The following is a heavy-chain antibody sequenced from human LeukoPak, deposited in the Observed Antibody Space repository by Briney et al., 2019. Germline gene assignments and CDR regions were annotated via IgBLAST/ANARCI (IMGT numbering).Heavy chain of an antibody. CDR2: ISGSGGST. D-gene: IGHD1-14*01. CDR3: AKVGGTTPTGFDY. V-gene: IGHV3-23*01. J-gene: IGHJ4*02. Sequence: GGSLRLSCAASGFTFSSYAMNWVRQAPGKGLEWVSAISGSGGSTFYADSVKGRFTISRDNPKNTLFLQMNSLRAEDTAVYYCAKVGGTTPTGFDYWGQGTLVTVSS. CDR1: GFTFSSYA.